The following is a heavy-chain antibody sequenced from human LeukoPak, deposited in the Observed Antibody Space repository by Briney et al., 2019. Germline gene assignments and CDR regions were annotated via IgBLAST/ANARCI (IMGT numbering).Heavy chain of an antibody. D-gene: IGHD3-10*02. CDR2: IGPGPSHT. J-gene: IGHJ4*02. V-gene: IGHV3-21*01. CDR3: ARDYVTMAPDY. CDR1: GFTFNTYG. Sequence: GGSLRLYCAASGFTFNTYGMNWVRQAPGKGLEWLSYIGPGPSHTYYADSVRGRFVISRDDAKSSLYLQMSSLRAEDTAVYYCARDYVTMAPDYGGLGTLVTVSS.